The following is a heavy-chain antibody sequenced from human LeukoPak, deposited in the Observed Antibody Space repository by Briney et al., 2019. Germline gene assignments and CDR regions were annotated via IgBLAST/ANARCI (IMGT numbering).Heavy chain of an antibody. J-gene: IGHJ3*02. Sequence: GGSLRLSCAASGFTFSSYAMSWVRQAPGKGLEWVSAISGSGGSTYYADSVKGRFTISRDNSKNTLYLQMNSLRAEDTAVYYCAKDSGYYVWGSYRFDAFDIWGQGTMVTVSS. CDR2: ISGSGGST. D-gene: IGHD3-16*02. CDR1: GFTFSSYA. V-gene: IGHV3-23*01. CDR3: AKDSGYYVWGSYRFDAFDI.